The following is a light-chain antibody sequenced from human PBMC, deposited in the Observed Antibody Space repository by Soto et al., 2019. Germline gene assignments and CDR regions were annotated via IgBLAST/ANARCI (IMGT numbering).Light chain of an antibody. J-gene: IGKJ4*01. Sequence: EVVMTQSPATLSVSPGEGVILSCRASQSVSSNVAYCQQRPGQAPRLLIYGASTRPTGVPVRFSARGSGTEFTLTISSLQSEDFAVYYCQQYNHWPPLTFGGGNKIEVK. V-gene: IGKV3-15*01. CDR2: GAS. CDR1: QSVSSN. CDR3: QQYNHWPPLT.